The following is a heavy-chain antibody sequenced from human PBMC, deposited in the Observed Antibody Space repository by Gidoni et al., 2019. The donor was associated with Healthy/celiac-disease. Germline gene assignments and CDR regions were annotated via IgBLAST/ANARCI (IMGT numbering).Heavy chain of an antibody. CDR2: IKQDGSEK. D-gene: IGHD3-22*01. Sequence: EVQLVESGGGLVQPGGSLRLSCAASGFTFSSYWMSWVRQAPGKGLEWVANIKQDGSEKYYVDSVKGRFTISRDNAKNSLYLQMNSLRAEDTAVYYCARVRRYDSSGYPREYYFDYWGQGTLVTVSS. CDR1: GFTFSSYW. J-gene: IGHJ4*02. CDR3: ARVRRYDSSGYPREYYFDY. V-gene: IGHV3-7*01.